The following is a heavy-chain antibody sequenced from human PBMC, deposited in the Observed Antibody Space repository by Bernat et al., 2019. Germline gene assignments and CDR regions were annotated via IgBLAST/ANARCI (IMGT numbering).Heavy chain of an antibody. CDR2: IYTDGSNT. J-gene: IGHJ4*02. V-gene: IGHV3-74*01. Sequence: EVQLVESGGGLVQPGGSLRLSCAASGFTFSSYWMHWVRQAPGKGLVWVSRIYTDGSNTDYADSVKGRFNISRDNAKNTLYLQMNNLRVEDTAVYYCARVRYCRSGSCSSDFDYWGQGTLVTVSS. D-gene: IGHD2-15*01. CDR1: GFTFSSYW. CDR3: ARVRYCRSGSCSSDFDY.